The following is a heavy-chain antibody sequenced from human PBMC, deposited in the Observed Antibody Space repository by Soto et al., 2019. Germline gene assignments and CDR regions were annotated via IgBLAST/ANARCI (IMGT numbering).Heavy chain of an antibody. D-gene: IGHD5-12*01. J-gene: IGHJ4*02. CDR1: GGSISSSSYY. CDR2: IYYSGST. CDR3: ARHRASGYDGRVDY. V-gene: IGHV4-39*01. Sequence: QLQLQESGPGLVKPSETLSLTCTVSGGSISSSSYYWGWIRQPPGKGLEWIGSIYYSGSTYYNPSLKSRVTISVDTSKNQFSLKLSSVTAADTAVYYCARHRASGYDGRVDYWGQGTLVTVSS.